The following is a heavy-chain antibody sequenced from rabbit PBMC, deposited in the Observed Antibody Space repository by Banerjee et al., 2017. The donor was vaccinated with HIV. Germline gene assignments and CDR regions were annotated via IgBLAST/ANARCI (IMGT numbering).Heavy chain of an antibody. J-gene: IGHJ4*01. D-gene: IGHD8-1*01. CDR3: ARSADSSYSHYLNL. CDR1: GFSFSSKYW. Sequence: QEQLEESGGDLVKPEGSLTLTCTASGFSFSSKYWICWVRQAPGKGLEWIACIDAGSSGSAHYASWVNGRFTISSHNAQNTLYLQMTSLTAADTATYFCARSADSSYSHYLNLWGPGTLVTVS. V-gene: IGHV1S45*01. CDR2: IDAGSSGSA.